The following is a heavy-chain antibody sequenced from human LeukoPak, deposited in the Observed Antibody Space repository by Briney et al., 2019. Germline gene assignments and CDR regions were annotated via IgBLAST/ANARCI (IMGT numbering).Heavy chain of an antibody. CDR1: GFTFSSYG. D-gene: IGHD4-17*01. CDR2: ISYDGSNK. CDR3: AKSTTVTQRGYFDY. V-gene: IGHV3-30*18. Sequence: GGSLRLSCAASGFTFSSYGMHWVRQAPAKGLEWVAIISYDGSNKYYADTVKGRFTISRDNSKNTLYLQMNSLRAEDTAVYYCAKSTTVTQRGYFDYWGQGTLVTVSS. J-gene: IGHJ4*02.